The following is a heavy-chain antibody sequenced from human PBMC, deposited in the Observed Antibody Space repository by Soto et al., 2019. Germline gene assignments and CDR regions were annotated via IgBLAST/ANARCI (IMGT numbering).Heavy chain of an antibody. V-gene: IGHV3-48*03. J-gene: IGHJ4*02. CDR1: GFTFSSYE. CDR3: ARDVVGATTAGGY. D-gene: IGHD1-26*01. Sequence: PGGSLRLSCAASGFTFSSYEMNWVRQAPGKGLEWVSYISSSGSTIYYADSVKGRFTISRDNAKNSLYLQMNSLRAEDTAVYYCARDVVGATTAGGYWGQGTLVTVSS. CDR2: ISSSGSTI.